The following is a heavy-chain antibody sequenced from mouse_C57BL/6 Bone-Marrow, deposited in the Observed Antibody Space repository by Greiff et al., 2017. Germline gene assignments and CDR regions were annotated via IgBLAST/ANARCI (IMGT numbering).Heavy chain of an antibody. CDR2: IDPENGDT. D-gene: IGHD1-1*01. J-gene: IGHJ2*01. CDR1: GFNIKDDY. CDR3: TPSYYYGSSYGY. Sequence: VQLQQSGAELVRPGASVKLSCTASGFNIKDDYMHWVKQRPEQGLEWIGWIDPENGDTEYASKFQGKATITADTSSNTAYLQLSSLTSEDTAVYYCTPSYYYGSSYGYWGQGTTRTVAS. V-gene: IGHV14-4*01.